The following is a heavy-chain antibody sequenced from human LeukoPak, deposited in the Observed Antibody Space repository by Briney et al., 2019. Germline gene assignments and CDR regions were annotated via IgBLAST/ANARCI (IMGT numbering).Heavy chain of an antibody. CDR1: GFTFSSYA. D-gene: IGHD3-22*01. V-gene: IGHV3-21*01. CDR3: ARVAMIVAKPYDN. Sequence: GGSLRLSCAASGFTFSSYAMNWVRQAPGKGLEWVSSISDRSGRIYYADSVKGRFTISRDSAKNALYLQMNSLGAEDTAVYYCARVAMIVAKPYDNWGQGTLVTVSS. CDR2: ISDRSGRI. J-gene: IGHJ4*02.